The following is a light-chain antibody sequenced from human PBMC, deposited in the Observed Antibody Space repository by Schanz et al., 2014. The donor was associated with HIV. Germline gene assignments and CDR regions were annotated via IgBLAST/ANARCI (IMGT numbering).Light chain of an antibody. J-gene: IGKJ1*01. CDR2: EAS. CDR3: QQYNTRVT. Sequence: DIQMTQSPSTLSASVGDRVTITCRASQSISYSLAWYQQKAGKAPKLLISEASTLESGVPSRFSGSGSGTRFTLSISCLQPDDVASYFCQQYNTRVTFGPGTRVEIK. V-gene: IGKV1-5*03. CDR1: QSISYS.